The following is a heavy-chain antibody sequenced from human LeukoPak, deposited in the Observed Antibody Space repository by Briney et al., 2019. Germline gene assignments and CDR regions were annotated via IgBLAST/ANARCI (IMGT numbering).Heavy chain of an antibody. J-gene: IGHJ5*02. CDR3: ARAEVYNGYSSSWYWFDP. CDR1: GYTFTGYY. D-gene: IGHD6-13*01. V-gene: IGHV1-2*02. CDR2: INPNSGGT. Sequence: ASVTVSCKASGYTFTGYYMHWVRQAPGQGLEWMGWINPNSGGTNYAQKFQGRVTMTRDTSISTAYMELSRLRSDDTAVYYCARAEVYNGYSSSWYWFDPWGQGTLVTVSS.